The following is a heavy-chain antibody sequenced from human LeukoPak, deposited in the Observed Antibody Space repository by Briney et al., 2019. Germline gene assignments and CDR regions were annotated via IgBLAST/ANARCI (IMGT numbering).Heavy chain of an antibody. Sequence: GGSLRLSCAASGFTVSSNYMSWVRQAPGKGLEWVAVIWYDGSNKYYADSVKGRFTISRDSSKNTLYLQMNSLRAEDTGVYYCARDRQLHYFDYWGQGTLVTVSS. CDR3: ARDRQLHYFDY. CDR2: IWYDGSNK. D-gene: IGHD2-2*01. J-gene: IGHJ4*02. CDR1: GFTVSSNY. V-gene: IGHV3-33*08.